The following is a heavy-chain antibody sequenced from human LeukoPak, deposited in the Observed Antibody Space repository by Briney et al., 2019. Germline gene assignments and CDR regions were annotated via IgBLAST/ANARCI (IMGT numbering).Heavy chain of an antibody. CDR2: ISAYSGNT. CDR1: GYTFTNHG. J-gene: IGHJ4*02. V-gene: IGHV1-18*01. CDR3: ARAPDDYNFWSGSFYF. D-gene: IGHD3-3*01. Sequence: ASVKVSCKASGYTFTNHGICWVRQAPGQGLEWMGWISAYSGNTNYAQNLQGRVTMTTDTSTSTAYLELRSLRSDDTAVYYCARAPDDYNFWSGSFYFWRRGTLVTVSS.